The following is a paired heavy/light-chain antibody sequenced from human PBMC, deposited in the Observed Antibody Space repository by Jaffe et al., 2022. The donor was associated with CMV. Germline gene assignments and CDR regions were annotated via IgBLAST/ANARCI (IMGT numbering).Light chain of an antibody. Sequence: SSELTQDPAVSVALGQTVRITCQGDSLRSYYASWYQQKPGQAPVLVIYGKNNRPSGIPDRFSGSSSGNTASLTITGAQAEDEADYYCNSRDSSGNHRVVFGGGTKLTVL. J-gene: IGLJ2*01. CDR1: SLRSYY. CDR3: NSRDSSGNHRVV. CDR2: GKN. V-gene: IGLV3-19*01.
Heavy chain of an antibody. V-gene: IGHV3-33*01. CDR2: IWYDGSNK. J-gene: IGHJ6*02. D-gene: IGHD3-3*01. CDR1: GFTFSSYG. Sequence: QVQLVESGGGVVQPGRSLRLSCAASGFTFSSYGMHWVRQAPGKGLEWVAVIWYDGSNKYYADSVKGRFTISRDNSKNTLYLQMNSLRAEDTAVYYCARDHLGYDFWSGYGYYYYYGMDVWGQGTTVTVSS. CDR3: ARDHLGYDFWSGYGYYYYYGMDV.